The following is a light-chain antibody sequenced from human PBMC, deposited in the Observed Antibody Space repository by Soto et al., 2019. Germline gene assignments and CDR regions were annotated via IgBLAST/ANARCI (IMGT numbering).Light chain of an antibody. CDR1: NSDIGGYNF. J-gene: IGLJ2*01. CDR2: EVS. V-gene: IGLV2-8*01. CDR3: SSYAGSNNLV. Sequence: QSALTRPPSASGSPGQSVTISCTGTNSDIGGYNFVSWYQQHPGKAPKLMIYEVSKRPSGVPDRFSGSKSGNTASLTVSGLQPEDEADYYCSSYAGSNNLVFGGGTKVTVL.